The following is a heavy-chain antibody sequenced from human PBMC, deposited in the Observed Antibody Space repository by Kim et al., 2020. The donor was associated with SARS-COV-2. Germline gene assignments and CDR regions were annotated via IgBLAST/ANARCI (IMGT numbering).Heavy chain of an antibody. D-gene: IGHD3-9*01. Sequence: GGSLRLSCAASGFTFSSYAMSWVRQAPGKGLEWVSAISGSGGSTYYADSVKGRFTISRDNSKNTLYLQMNSLRAEDTAVYYCAKSSGGYDILTGYYGDYWGQGTLVTVSS. V-gene: IGHV3-23*01. CDR1: GFTFSSYA. CDR3: AKSSGGYDILTGYYGDY. J-gene: IGHJ4*02. CDR2: ISGSGGST.